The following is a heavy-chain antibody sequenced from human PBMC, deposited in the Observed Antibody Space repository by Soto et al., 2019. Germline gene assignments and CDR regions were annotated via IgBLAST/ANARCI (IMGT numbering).Heavy chain of an antibody. CDR3: AAGGGLPRYY. J-gene: IGHJ4*02. Sequence: PSATLSLTCAVSGGSISSGGFSWSWIRQPPGKGLEGIGYIHNSGSTYYNPSLKSRVTISVDRSKNQFSLKLSSVTAADTAVYYCAAGGGLPRYYWGQGTLVTVSS. CDR1: GGSISSGGFS. CDR2: IHNSGST. V-gene: IGHV4-30-2*01. D-gene: IGHD5-12*01.